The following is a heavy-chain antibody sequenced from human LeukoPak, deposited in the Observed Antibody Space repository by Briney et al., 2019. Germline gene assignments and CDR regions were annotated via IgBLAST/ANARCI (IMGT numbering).Heavy chain of an antibody. CDR1: GGSISSSSYY. V-gene: IGHV4-39*07. CDR3: ARDLGSPNGDY. Sequence: SETLSLTCTVSGGSISSSSYYWGWIRQPPGKGLEWIGSIYYSGSTYYNPSLKSRVTISVDTSRNQFSLKLSSVTAADTAVYYCARDLGSPNGDYWGQGTLVTVSS. CDR2: IYYSGST. D-gene: IGHD2-8*01. J-gene: IGHJ4*02.